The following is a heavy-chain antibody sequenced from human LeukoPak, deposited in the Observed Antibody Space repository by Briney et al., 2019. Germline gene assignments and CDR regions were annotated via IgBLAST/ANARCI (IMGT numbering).Heavy chain of an antibody. V-gene: IGHV6-1*01. CDR1: GDSVSNNTSA. CDR2: TYYRSKWYT. CDR3: ARVLRTYSSSWFSFDY. D-gene: IGHD6-13*01. J-gene: IGHJ4*02. Sequence: SQTLSLICAISGDSVSNNTSAWSWIRQSPSRGLEWLGKTYYRSKWYTDYAVSVQSRITINSDTSKNQFSLKLSSVTAADTAVYYCARVLRTYSSSWFSFDYWGQGTLVTVSS.